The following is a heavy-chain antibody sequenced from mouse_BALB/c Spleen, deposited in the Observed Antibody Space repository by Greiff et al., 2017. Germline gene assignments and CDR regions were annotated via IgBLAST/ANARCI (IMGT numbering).Heavy chain of an antibody. V-gene: IGHV5-6-2*01. CDR3: AREGYYGSEGYFDY. Sequence: EVKLVESGGGLVKLGGSLKLSCAASGFTFSSYYMSWVRQTPEKRLELVAAINSNGGSTYYPDTVKGRFTISRDNAKNTLYLQMSSLKSEDTALYYCAREGYYGSEGYFDYWGQGTTLTVSS. CDR1: GFTFSSYY. CDR2: INSNGGST. D-gene: IGHD1-1*01. J-gene: IGHJ2*01.